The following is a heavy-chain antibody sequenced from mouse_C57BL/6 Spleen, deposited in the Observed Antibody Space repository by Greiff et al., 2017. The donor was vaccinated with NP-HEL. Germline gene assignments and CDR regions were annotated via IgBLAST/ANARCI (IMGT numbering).Heavy chain of an antibody. Sequence: EVQLQQSGPELVKPGASVKISCKASGYTFTDYYMNWVKQSHGKSLEWIGDINPNNGGTSYNQKFKGKATLTVDKSSSTAYMELRSLTSEDSAVYYCARWDYYCSSPDWYFDVWGTGTTVTVSS. D-gene: IGHD1-1*01. CDR2: INPNNGGT. V-gene: IGHV1-26*01. CDR3: ARWDYYCSSPDWYFDV. CDR1: GYTFTDYY. J-gene: IGHJ1*03.